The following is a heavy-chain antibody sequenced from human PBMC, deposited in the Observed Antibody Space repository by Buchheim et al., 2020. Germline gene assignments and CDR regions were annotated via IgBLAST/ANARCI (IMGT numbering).Heavy chain of an antibody. CDR3: ARDVRFGNFDY. D-gene: IGHD3-10*01. Sequence: QVQLVESGGGVVQPGRSLRLSCAASGFTFSSYAMHWVRQAPGKGLEWVAVISYDGSNKYYADSVKGRFTISRDNSKNTLYLQMNRLRAENTAVYYCARDVRFGNFDYWGQGTL. V-gene: IGHV3-30-3*01. CDR2: ISYDGSNK. CDR1: GFTFSSYA. J-gene: IGHJ4*02.